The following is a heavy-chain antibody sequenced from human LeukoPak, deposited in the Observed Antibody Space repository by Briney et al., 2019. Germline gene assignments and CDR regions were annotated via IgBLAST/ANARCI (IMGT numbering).Heavy chain of an antibody. V-gene: IGHV3-30*18. D-gene: IGHD1-26*01. CDR2: ISYDGSNK. Sequence: GGSLRLSCAASGFTFSSYGMHWVRQAPGKGLEWVAVISYDGSNKYYADSVKGRFTISRDNSKNTLYLQMNSLRAEDTAVYYCAKGLWSGSYSYYFDYWGQGTLVTVSS. CDR1: GFTFSSYG. J-gene: IGHJ4*02. CDR3: AKGLWSGSYSYYFDY.